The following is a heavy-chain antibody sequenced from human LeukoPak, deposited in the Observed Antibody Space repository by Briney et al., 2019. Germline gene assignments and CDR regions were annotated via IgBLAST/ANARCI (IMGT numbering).Heavy chain of an antibody. CDR2: IYYSGTT. D-gene: IGHD3-9*01. Sequence: SETLSLTCAVPGGSISSHYWSWIRQPPGKGLEWIGYIYYSGTTNYSPSLKSRVTISVDTSKTQFSLKLSSVTAADTAVYYCARLVGGTGYFDYWGQGALVTVSS. CDR1: GGSISSHY. J-gene: IGHJ4*02. CDR3: ARLVGGTGYFDY. V-gene: IGHV4-59*11.